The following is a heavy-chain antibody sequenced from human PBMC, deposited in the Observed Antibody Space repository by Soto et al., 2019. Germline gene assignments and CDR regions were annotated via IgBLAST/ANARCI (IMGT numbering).Heavy chain of an antibody. CDR1: GGSVSSGCYY. J-gene: IGHJ4*02. V-gene: IGHV4-61*01. Sequence: PSETLSLTCTVSGGSVSSGCYYWSWIRQPPGKGLEWIGYIYYSGSTNYNPSLKSRVTISVHTSKNQFSLKLSSVTAADTAVYYCASVDTTVATGGIDYWGQGTLVTVSS. CDR2: IYYSGST. D-gene: IGHD4-17*01. CDR3: ASVDTTVATGGIDY.